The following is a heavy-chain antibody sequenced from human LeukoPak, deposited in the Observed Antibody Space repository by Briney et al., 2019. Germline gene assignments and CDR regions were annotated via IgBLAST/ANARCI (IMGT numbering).Heavy chain of an antibody. V-gene: IGHV3-30-3*01. CDR2: ISYDGSNK. D-gene: IGHD6-19*01. CDR3: ARDSSGHY. CDR1: GFTFSSYA. J-gene: IGHJ4*02. Sequence: GGSLRLSCAASGFTFSSYAMHWVRQAPGKGLERVAVISYDGSNKYYADSVKGRFTISRDNSKNTLYLQMNSLRAEDTAVYYCARDSSGHYWGQGTLVTVSS.